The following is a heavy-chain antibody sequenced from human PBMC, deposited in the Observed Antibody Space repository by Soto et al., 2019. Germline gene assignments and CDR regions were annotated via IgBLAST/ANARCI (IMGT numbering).Heavy chain of an antibody. CDR2: ISGSGGGT. V-gene: IGHV3-23*01. CDR1: GFTFSSYA. CDR3: AKKTDSSSPWGALDI. D-gene: IGHD6-6*01. J-gene: IGHJ3*02. Sequence: EVQLLESGGGLVQPGGSLRLSCAASGFTFSSYAMTWVRQAPAQGLEWVSGISGSGGGTYYADSVMGRFTISRDSSKNTLYLQMDSLRAEDTAVYYCAKKTDSSSPWGALDIWGRGTMVSVSS.